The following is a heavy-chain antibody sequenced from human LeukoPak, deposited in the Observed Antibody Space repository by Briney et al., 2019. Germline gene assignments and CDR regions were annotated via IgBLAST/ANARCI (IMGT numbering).Heavy chain of an antibody. CDR2: IYSGGST. V-gene: IGHV3-66*01. J-gene: IGHJ3*02. CDR1: GFTVSSNY. CDR3: ATTQKIYDSSDYYRRGAFDI. Sequence: GGSLRLSCAASGFTVSSNYMSWVRQAPGKGLEWVSVIYSGGSTYYADSVKGRFTISRDNSKNTLYLQMNSLRAEDTAVYYCATTQKIYDSSDYYRRGAFDIWGQGTMVTVSS. D-gene: IGHD3-22*01.